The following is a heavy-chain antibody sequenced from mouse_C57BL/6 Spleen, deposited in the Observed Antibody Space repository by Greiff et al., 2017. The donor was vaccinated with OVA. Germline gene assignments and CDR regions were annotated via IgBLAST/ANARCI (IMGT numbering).Heavy chain of an antibody. CDR2: ISYDGSN. V-gene: IGHV3-6*01. J-gene: IGHJ3*01. D-gene: IGHD5-1*01. CDR3: ARDEGTWAWFAY. Sequence: EVQLKESGPGLVKPSQSLSLTCSVTGYSITSGYYWNWIRQFPGNKLEWMGYISYDGSNNYNPSLKNRISITRDTSKNPFFLKLNSVTTEDTATYYCARDEGTWAWFAYWGQGTLVTVSA. CDR1: GYSITSGYY.